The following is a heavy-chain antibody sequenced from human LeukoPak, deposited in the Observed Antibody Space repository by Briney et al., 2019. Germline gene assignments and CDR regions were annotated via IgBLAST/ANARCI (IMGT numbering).Heavy chain of an antibody. J-gene: IGHJ6*03. CDR2: IIPIFGTA. Sequence: ASVKVSCKASRGTFSSYAISWVRQAPGQGLEWMGRIIPIFGTANYAQKFQGRVTITTDESTSTAYMELSSLRSEDTAVYYCARGVVATSYYYYYYMDVWGKGTTVTVSS. CDR1: RGTFSSYA. D-gene: IGHD5-12*01. CDR3: ARGVVATSYYYYYYMDV. V-gene: IGHV1-69*05.